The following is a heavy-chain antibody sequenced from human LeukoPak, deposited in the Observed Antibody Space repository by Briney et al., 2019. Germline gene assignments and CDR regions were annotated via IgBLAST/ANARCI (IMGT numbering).Heavy chain of an antibody. J-gene: IGHJ5*02. CDR1: GYTFTSYG. Sequence: GASVNVSCKASGYTFTSYGISWVRQAPGQGLEWMGWISAYNGNTNYAQKLQGKVTMTTDTSTSTAYMELSSPRSDDTAVYYCARDSPYYYGSGSYQENWFDRWGQGTLVTVSS. CDR3: ARDSPYYYGSGSYQENWFDR. CDR2: ISAYNGNT. V-gene: IGHV1-18*01. D-gene: IGHD3-10*01.